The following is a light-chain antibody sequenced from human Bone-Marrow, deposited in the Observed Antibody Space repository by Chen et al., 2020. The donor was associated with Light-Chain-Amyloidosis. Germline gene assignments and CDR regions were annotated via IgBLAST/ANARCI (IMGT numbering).Light chain of an antibody. CDR1: QSVLYSPSNQNY. CDR3: QQYYTTLPCT. J-gene: IGKJ2*02. V-gene: IGKV4-1*01. CDR2: WAS. Sequence: DIVMTQSPDSLAVSLGERATITCKSSQSVLYSPSNQNYLAWYQQKSGQPPKLIIYWASTRNSGVPDRFSGSGSGTDFTLTISSLQAEDVAVYYCQQYYTTLPCTFGQGIKLEIK.